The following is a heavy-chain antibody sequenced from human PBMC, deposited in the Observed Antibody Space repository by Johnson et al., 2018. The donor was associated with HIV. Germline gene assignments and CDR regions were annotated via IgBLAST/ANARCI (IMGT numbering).Heavy chain of an antibody. V-gene: IGHV3-74*03. D-gene: IGHD1-26*01. J-gene: IGHJ3*02. Sequence: QLVESGGDLVQPGGSLRLSCAASGFTFSSYWMHWVRQAPGKGLVWVSRINSDGTSTMYADSVKGRFTISRDNAKNTLYLQMNSLRAEGTAVYYCARDQGVGATIVGSGALDIWGQGTMVTVSS. CDR2: INSDGTST. CDR1: GFTFSSYW. CDR3: ARDQGVGATIVGSGALDI.